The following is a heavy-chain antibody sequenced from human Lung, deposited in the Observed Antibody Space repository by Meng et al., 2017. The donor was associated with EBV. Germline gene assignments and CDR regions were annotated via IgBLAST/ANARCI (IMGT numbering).Heavy chain of an antibody. V-gene: IGHV1-2*06. CDR1: GYTFICYY. CDR2: INPNSGGT. Sequence: QVVLAWVRVKKAVASVKFSCKTSGYTFICYYIHWVRQAPGQGLEWMGRINPNSGGTNYAQKFQGRVTMTRDTSISTAHMELSSLTSDDTAVYYCARERELGGTYGYWGQGTLVTVSS. CDR3: ARERELGGTYGY. J-gene: IGHJ4*02. D-gene: IGHD1-26*01.